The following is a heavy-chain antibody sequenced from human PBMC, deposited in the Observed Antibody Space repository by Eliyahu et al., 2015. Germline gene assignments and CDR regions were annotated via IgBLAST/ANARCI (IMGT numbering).Heavy chain of an antibody. CDR2: VSHDGSRA. J-gene: IGHJ4*02. Sequence: QVQLVESGGGVVQPGRSLRLSCAASGFPFXSYXLHWVRQAPGKGPXWXAVVSHDGSRAFYADSXRGRFTITRDNSKNTLYLDMNSLTSEDTAVFYCVRQGGRPNYSDHGFDYWGQGALVTVSS. D-gene: IGHD2-15*01. CDR1: GFPFXSYX. V-gene: IGHV3-30*01. CDR3: VRQGGRPNYSDHGFDY.